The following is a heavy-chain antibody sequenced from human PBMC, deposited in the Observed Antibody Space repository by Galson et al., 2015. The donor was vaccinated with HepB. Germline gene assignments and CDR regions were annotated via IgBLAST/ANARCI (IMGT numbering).Heavy chain of an antibody. D-gene: IGHD2-2*01. CDR2: IYGGDST. CDR1: GFIVNTNF. Sequence: SLRLSCAASGFIVNTNFISWGRQAPGKGLEWVSVIYGGDSTQYADSVKGRFTISRDVSKNEVYLQMDGLRAEDTAVYYCARPQKGIPPATPIYYYYGMDVWGQGTAVTVSS. J-gene: IGHJ6*02. CDR3: ARPQKGIPPATPIYYYYGMDV. V-gene: IGHV3-66*04.